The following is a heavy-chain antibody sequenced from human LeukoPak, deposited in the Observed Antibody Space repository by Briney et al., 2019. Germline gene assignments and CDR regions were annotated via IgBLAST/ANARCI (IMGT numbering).Heavy chain of an antibody. CDR1: GFTFSDYY. Sequence: GGSLRLSCAASGFTFSDYYMSWIRQAPGKGLEWVSYISSSSSYTNYADSVKGRFTISRDNAKNSLYLQMNSLRAEDTAVYYCARPRNDILSGFHYYYGLDVWGQGTTVTVSS. CDR3: ARPRNDILSGFHYYYGLDV. CDR2: ISSSSSYT. V-gene: IGHV3-11*06. J-gene: IGHJ6*02. D-gene: IGHD3-9*01.